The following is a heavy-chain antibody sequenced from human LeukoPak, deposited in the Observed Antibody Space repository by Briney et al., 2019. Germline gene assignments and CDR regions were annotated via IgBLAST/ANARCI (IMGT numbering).Heavy chain of an antibody. CDR3: ARAAHGIQLWSYYFDY. J-gene: IGHJ4*02. CDR1: GGSISSYY. D-gene: IGHD5-18*01. Sequence: SETLSLTCTVSGGSISSYYWSWIRQPPGKGLEWIGYIYYSGSTNYSPSLKSRVTISVDTSKNQFSLKLSSVTAADTAVYYCARAAHGIQLWSYYFDYWGQGTLVTVSS. V-gene: IGHV4-59*01. CDR2: IYYSGST.